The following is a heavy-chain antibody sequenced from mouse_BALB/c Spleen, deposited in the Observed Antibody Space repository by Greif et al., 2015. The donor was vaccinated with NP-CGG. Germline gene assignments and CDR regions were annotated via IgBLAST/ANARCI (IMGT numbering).Heavy chain of an antibody. J-gene: IGHJ4*01. Sequence: QVQLQQSGPELVKPGASVKISCKASGYTFTDYYINWVNQKPGQGLEWIGWIYPGSGNTKYNEKLKGKATLTVDTSSSTAYMQFSSLTSEDTAVYFCARRTGTEAMDYWGQGTSVTVSS. V-gene: IGHV1-84*02. CDR2: IYPGSGNT. D-gene: IGHD4-1*01. CDR1: GYTFTDYY. CDR3: ARRTGTEAMDY.